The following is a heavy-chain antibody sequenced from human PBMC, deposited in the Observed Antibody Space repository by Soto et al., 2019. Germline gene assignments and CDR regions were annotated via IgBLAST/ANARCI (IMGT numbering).Heavy chain of an antibody. Sequence: SETLSLTCTVSGGSISSNYWTWIRQPPGKGLEWIGYVYNSGSTNYNPSLKSRVTISEDTSKSQFSLKVNSMTAADTAVYYCARYRREAVAGYTLDNWGQGILVTAPQ. CDR1: GGSISSNY. CDR3: ARYRREAVAGYTLDN. V-gene: IGHV4-59*01. CDR2: VYNSGST. J-gene: IGHJ4*02. D-gene: IGHD6-13*01.